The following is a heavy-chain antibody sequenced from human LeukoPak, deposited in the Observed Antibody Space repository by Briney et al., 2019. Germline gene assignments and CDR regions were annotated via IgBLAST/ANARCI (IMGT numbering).Heavy chain of an antibody. CDR1: GGSLSSYY. CDR3: ARHLIVVVPAATDYYFDY. CDR2: IYYSGST. J-gene: IGHJ4*02. D-gene: IGHD2-2*01. Sequence: SETLSLTCTVSGGSLSSYYWSWIRQPPGKGLEWIGYIYYSGSTNYNPSLKSRVTISVDTSKNQFSLKLSSVTAADTAVYYCARHLIVVVPAATDYYFDYWGQGTLVTVSS. V-gene: IGHV4-59*08.